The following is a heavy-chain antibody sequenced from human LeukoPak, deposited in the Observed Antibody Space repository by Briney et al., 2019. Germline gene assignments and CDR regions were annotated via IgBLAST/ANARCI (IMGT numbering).Heavy chain of an antibody. Sequence: SETLSLTCAVYGGSFSGYYWSWIRQPPGKGLEWIGEINHSGSTNYNPSLKSRVTISVDTSENRFSLKLSSVTAADTAVYYCASLYLNDIVVVPAAMSLLQDAFDIWGQGTMVTVSS. CDR2: INHSGST. J-gene: IGHJ3*02. CDR1: GGSFSGYY. D-gene: IGHD2-2*01. CDR3: ASLYLNDIVVVPAAMSLLQDAFDI. V-gene: IGHV4-34*01.